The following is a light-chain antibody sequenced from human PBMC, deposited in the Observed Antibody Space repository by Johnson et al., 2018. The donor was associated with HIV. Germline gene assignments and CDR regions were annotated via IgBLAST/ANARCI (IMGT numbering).Light chain of an antibody. V-gene: IGLV1-51*01. CDR1: SSNIGHNY. J-gene: IGLJ1*01. Sequence: QFVLTQPPSMSAAPGQKVTISCSGSSSNIGHNYVSWYQQVPGTAPKLLIYDNNKRPSGIPDRFSGSKSGTSATLGITGLQTGDEADYYCGTWDSSLSAGVCGTGTKVTVL. CDR3: GTWDSSLSAGV. CDR2: DNN.